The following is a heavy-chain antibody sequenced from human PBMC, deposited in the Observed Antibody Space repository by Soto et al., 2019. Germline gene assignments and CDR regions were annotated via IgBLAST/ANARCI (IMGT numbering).Heavy chain of an antibody. CDR3: ARRDFWSGYYTA. D-gene: IGHD3-3*01. CDR2: IYYSGST. J-gene: IGHJ4*02. Sequence: QVQLQESGPGLVKPSETLSLTCTVSGGSISSYYWSWIRQPPGKGLGWIGYIYYSGSTNYNPSLKSRVTISVDTSKNQFSLKLSSVTAADTAVYYCARRDFWSGYYTAWGQGTLVTVSS. V-gene: IGHV4-59*01. CDR1: GGSISSYY.